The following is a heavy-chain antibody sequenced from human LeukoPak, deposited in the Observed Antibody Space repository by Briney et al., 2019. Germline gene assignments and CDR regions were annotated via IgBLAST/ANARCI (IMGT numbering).Heavy chain of an antibody. CDR2: IKQDGSEK. CDR1: GFTFSSYW. CDR3: ARLPMVRGVIISYYYYYGMDV. V-gene: IGHV3-7*01. D-gene: IGHD3-10*01. Sequence: GGSLRLSCAASGFTFSSYWMSWVRQAPGKGLEWVANIKQDGSEKYYVDSVKGRFTISRDNAENSLYLQMNSLRAEDTAVYYCARLPMVRGVIISYYYYYGMDVWGQGTTVTVSS. J-gene: IGHJ6*02.